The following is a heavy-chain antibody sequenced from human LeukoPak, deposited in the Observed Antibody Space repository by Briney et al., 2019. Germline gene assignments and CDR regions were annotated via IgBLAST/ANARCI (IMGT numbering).Heavy chain of an antibody. CDR3: ARESRDYDILTGYKNWFDP. D-gene: IGHD3-9*01. CDR1: GGSISSCD. CDR2: IYYSGST. J-gene: IGHJ5*02. Sequence: SETLSLTCTVSGGSISSCDWSWIRQPPGKGLEWIGYIYYSGSTNYNPSLKSRVTISVDTSKNQFSLKLSSVTAADTAVYYCARESRDYDILTGYKNWFDPWGQGTLVTVSS. V-gene: IGHV4-59*01.